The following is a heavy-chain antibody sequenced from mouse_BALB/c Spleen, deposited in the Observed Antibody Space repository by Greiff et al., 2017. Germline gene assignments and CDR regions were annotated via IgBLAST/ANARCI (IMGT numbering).Heavy chain of an antibody. D-gene: IGHD6-2*01. Sequence: EVHLVESGGGLVKPGGSLKLSCAASGFTFSSYAMSWVRQTPEKRLEWVATISSGGSYTYYPDSVKGRFTISRDNAKNTLYLQMSSLRSEDTAMYYCARVSPGFAYWGQGTLVTVSA. CDR2: ISSGGSYT. CDR1: GFTFSSYA. CDR3: ARVSPGFAY. J-gene: IGHJ3*01. V-gene: IGHV5-9-3*01.